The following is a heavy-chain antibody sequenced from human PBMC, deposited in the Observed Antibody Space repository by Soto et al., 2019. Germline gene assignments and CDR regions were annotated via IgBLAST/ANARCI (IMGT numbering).Heavy chain of an antibody. V-gene: IGHV2-5*02. CDR3: AHPYSGNFYYFDY. Sequence: SGATLLNPAQSLPLTYPFTVFSLSTYYMDVERIRQPPGKALECLALIYWDDDKRYSPSLKSRLTITKDTSKNQVVLTMTNMDPVDTATYYCAHPYSGNFYYFDYWGQGILVTVSS. CDR1: VFSLSTYYMD. CDR2: IYWDDDK. J-gene: IGHJ4*02. D-gene: IGHD1-26*01.